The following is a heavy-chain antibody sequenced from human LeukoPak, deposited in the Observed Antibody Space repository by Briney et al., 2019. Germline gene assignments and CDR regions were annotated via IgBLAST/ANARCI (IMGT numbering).Heavy chain of an antibody. CDR1: GYIFTNFA. D-gene: IGHD3-22*01. V-gene: IGHV7-4-1*02. CDR2: INTNTGNP. CDR3: ARSRGYYYESSAYYAEQGY. Sequence: ASVKVSCKASGYIFTNFAMNWVRQAPGQGLEWMGWINTNTGNPTYAQGFTGRFVFSLDTSVATAYLQISSLKAEDTAVYYCARSRGYYYESSAYYAEQGYWGQGTLVTVSS. J-gene: IGHJ4*02.